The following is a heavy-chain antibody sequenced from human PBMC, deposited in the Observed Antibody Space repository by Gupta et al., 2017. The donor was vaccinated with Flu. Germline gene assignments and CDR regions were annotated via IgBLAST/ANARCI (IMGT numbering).Heavy chain of an antibody. J-gene: IGHJ4*02. Sequence: QVQLQESGPGQVKTSETLSLSCVVSGGSFTSSYWSWIRQPPGQGLEWIGYIYYSGDVNYNPSFKSRVTLSIDTSKQQFSLKLTSVTAADTAIYYCARMPYGGPIAIFDYWGQGTLVTVSS. D-gene: IGHD3-16*01. CDR2: IYYSGDV. CDR3: ARMPYGGPIAIFDY. CDR1: GGSFTSSY. V-gene: IGHV4-59*01.